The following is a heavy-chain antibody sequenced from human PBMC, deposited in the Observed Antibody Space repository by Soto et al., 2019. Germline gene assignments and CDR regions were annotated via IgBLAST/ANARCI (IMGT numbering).Heavy chain of an antibody. V-gene: IGHV1-2*02. J-gene: IGHJ4*02. D-gene: IGHD5-12*01. CDR2: IGPESGAT. CDR3: GRGRSGQIVVFY. CDR1: GYTFTGPY. Sequence: ASVKVSCKASGYTFTGPYIHWVRQAPEQGPEWMGEIGPESGATRYAQKFQGRVTMTRDMSITTVYMELNSLSPDDTAVYYCGRGRSGQIVVFYWGQGTPVTVSS.